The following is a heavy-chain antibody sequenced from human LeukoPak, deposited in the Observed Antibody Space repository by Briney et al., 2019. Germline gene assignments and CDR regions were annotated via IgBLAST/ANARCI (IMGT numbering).Heavy chain of an antibody. CDR3: ASPRITANSFDS. V-gene: IGHV3-74*01. J-gene: IGHJ4*02. Sequence: PGGSLRLSCAASGFTFSSYWMHWVRQAPGKGLLWVSRINSDGSSTSYADSVKGRFTISRDNAKNTLYLQMNSLRAEDTAVYYCASPRITANSFDSWGQGTLVTVSS. CDR2: INSDGSST. CDR1: GFTFSSYW. D-gene: IGHD3-10*01.